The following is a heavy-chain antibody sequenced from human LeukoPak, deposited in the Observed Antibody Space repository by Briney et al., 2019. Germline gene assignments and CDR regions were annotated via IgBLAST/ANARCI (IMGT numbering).Heavy chain of an antibody. V-gene: IGHV3-23*01. CDR1: GFTFSSYA. CDR3: AHVVTATNPPDAFDI. Sequence: GGSLRLSCAAPGFTFSSYAMSWVRQAPGKGLEWVSAISGSGGSTYYADSVKGRFTISRDNSKNTLYLQMNSLRAEDTAVYYCAHVVTATNPPDAFDIWGQGTMVTVSS. D-gene: IGHD2-21*02. J-gene: IGHJ3*02. CDR2: ISGSGGST.